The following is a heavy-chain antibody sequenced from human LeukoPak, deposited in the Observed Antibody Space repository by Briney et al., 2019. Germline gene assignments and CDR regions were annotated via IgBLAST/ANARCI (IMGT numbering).Heavy chain of an antibody. CDR1: GFTVSSNY. J-gene: IGHJ4*02. Sequence: GGSLRLSCAASGFTVSSNYMSWVRQAPGKGLEWVSVIYSGGSTYYADSVKGRFTISRDNSKNTLFLQMNSLRPEDTAVYYCARGPDYDILADYSDYWGQGTLVTVSS. CDR2: IYSGGST. V-gene: IGHV3-53*05. D-gene: IGHD3-9*01. CDR3: ARGPDYDILADYSDY.